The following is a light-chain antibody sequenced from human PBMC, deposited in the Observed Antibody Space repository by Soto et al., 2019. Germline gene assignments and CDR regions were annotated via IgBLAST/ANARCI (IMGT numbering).Light chain of an antibody. Sequence: ALTQPPSASGTPGQRVTISCSGSSSNIGSNYVYWYQQLPGTAPKLLIYRNNQRPSGVPDRFSGSKSGTSASLAISGLRSEGEADYYCAAWDDSLSGSYVFGTGTKVTVL. J-gene: IGLJ1*01. CDR2: RNN. CDR1: SSNIGSNY. V-gene: IGLV1-47*01. CDR3: AAWDDSLSGSYV.